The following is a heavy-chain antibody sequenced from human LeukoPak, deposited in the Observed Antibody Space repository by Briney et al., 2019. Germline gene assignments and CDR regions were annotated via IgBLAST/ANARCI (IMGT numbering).Heavy chain of an antibody. CDR1: GGTFSDFA. V-gene: IGHV1-69*01. CDR2: IIPIIGSP. J-gene: IGHJ5*01. CDR3: ATNDRKSWYSDS. Sequence: SVKVSFKASGGTFSDFAISWLRQAPGQGLEWMGGIIPIIGSPNYAQKFQGRVTITADESTYTAYMELSSLRSQDTAVYYCATNDRKSWYSDSWGHGTLVTVSS. D-gene: IGHD3-22*01.